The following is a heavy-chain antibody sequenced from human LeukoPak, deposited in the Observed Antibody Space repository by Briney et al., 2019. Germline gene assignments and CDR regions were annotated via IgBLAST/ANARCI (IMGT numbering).Heavy chain of an antibody. CDR1: GDTFTGYY. Sequence: ASVKVSCKASGDTFTGYYMHWVRQAPGQGLEWMGWINPNSGGTNYAQKFQGRVTMTRDTSNSTAYRQLSRLRSDDTAVYYCARSNCYDSSGYFDYWGQGTLVTVSS. CDR2: INPNSGGT. D-gene: IGHD3-22*01. J-gene: IGHJ4*02. V-gene: IGHV1-2*02. CDR3: ARSNCYDSSGYFDY.